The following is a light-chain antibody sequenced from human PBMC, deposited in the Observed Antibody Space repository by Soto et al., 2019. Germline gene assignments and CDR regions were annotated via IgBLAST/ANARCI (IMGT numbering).Light chain of an antibody. J-gene: IGKJ5*01. V-gene: IGKV3-11*01. CDR1: QSVSNY. CDR3: QQRSNWPPST. Sequence: EIVLTQSPATLSLSPGERATLSCRASQSVSNYLAWYQQKPGQAPRLLIYDASNRATGIPARFSGSGSGTDFTLTISSLEPEDFSVYYCQQRSNWPPSTFGQGTRLEIK. CDR2: DAS.